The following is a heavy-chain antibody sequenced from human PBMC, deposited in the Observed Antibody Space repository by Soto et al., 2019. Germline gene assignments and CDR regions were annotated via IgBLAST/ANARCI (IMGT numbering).Heavy chain of an antibody. Sequence: QVQLVQSGAEVKKPGASVKVSCKASGYTFTSYDINWVRQATGQGLEWMGWMNPNSGNTGYAQKFQGRVTMTRKTSISTAYMELSSLRSEDTAVYYCARSVTTSFYYYYYYMDVWGKGTTVTVSS. D-gene: IGHD4-17*01. CDR2: MNPNSGNT. CDR3: ARSVTTSFYYYYYYMDV. J-gene: IGHJ6*03. V-gene: IGHV1-8*01. CDR1: GYTFTSYD.